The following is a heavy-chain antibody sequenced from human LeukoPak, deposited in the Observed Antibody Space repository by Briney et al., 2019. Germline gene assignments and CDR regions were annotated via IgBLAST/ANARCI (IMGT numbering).Heavy chain of an antibody. Sequence: GESLKISCKGSGYSFTSYWIGWVRKMPGKGLEWMGITYPGDSNTRYSPSFQGQVTISADKSISTAYLQWSGLKASDTAIYYCARHVTAMAAAASWFDPWGQGTLVTVSS. J-gene: IGHJ5*02. V-gene: IGHV5-51*01. D-gene: IGHD6-13*01. CDR2: TYPGDSNT. CDR1: GYSFTSYW. CDR3: ARHVTAMAAAASWFDP.